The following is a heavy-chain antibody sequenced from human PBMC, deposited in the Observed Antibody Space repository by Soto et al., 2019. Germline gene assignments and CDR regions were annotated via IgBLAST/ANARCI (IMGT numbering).Heavy chain of an antibody. CDR3: AKQTNSVAFDI. CDR2: ISYDGSNK. CDR1: GFTFSSYG. J-gene: IGHJ3*02. D-gene: IGHD7-27*01. Sequence: GGSLRLSCAASGFTFSSYGMHWVRQAPGKGLEWVAVISYDGSNKYYADSVKGRFTISRDNSKNTLYLQMNSLRAEDTAVYYCAKQTNSVAFDIWGQGTMVTVSS. V-gene: IGHV3-30*18.